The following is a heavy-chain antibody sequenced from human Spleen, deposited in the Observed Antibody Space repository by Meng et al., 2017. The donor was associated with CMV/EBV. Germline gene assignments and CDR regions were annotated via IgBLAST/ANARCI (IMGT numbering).Heavy chain of an antibody. CDR2: IFPGDSDA. D-gene: IGHD2-2*01. Sequence: GESLKISCQGSGNKFLASWIGWVRQMPGKGLEWMGIIFPGDSDARYGPSFQGQVTISVDKSISAAYLQWSSLKASDTAMYYCARQVVVTTASGFTYDGMDVWGQGTTVTVSS. CDR1: GNKFLASW. V-gene: IGHV5-51*01. CDR3: ARQVVVTTASGFTYDGMDV. J-gene: IGHJ6*02.